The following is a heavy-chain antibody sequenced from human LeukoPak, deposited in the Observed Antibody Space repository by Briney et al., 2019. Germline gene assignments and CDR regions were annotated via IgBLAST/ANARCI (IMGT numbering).Heavy chain of an antibody. CDR3: AKEKTGKFDFDY. J-gene: IGHJ4*02. Sequence: PGGSLRLSCAASGITIRTYAMSWVRQAPGKGLEWDSSLSGGGGGSYYAGSVKGRVTVSRDDSKNTLYLQMNSLRAEDTAVYYCAKEKTGKFDFDYWGQGTLVTVSS. V-gene: IGHV3-23*01. CDR2: LSGGGGGS. CDR1: GITIRTYA. D-gene: IGHD3-10*01.